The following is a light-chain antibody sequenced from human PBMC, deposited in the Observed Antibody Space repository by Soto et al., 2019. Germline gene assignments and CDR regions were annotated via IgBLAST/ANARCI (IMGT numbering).Light chain of an antibody. Sequence: DIQMTQSPSSLSASVGDRVTITCRASQSIRNYLNWYQQKPGKAPKVLIYAAYSLQSGVPSRFSGSGSGTEFTLTISSLQPEDFATYYCQQSSSPPLTFGPGTKVAVK. CDR2: AAY. J-gene: IGKJ3*01. CDR3: QQSSSPPLT. CDR1: QSIRNY. V-gene: IGKV1-39*01.